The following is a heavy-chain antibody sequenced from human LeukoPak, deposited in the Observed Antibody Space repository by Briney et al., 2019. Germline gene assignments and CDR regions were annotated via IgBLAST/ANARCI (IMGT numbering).Heavy chain of an antibody. V-gene: IGHV3-23*01. CDR1: GFTFSSYA. J-gene: IGHJ1*01. Sequence: PGGSLRLSCAASGFTFSSYAMSWVRQAPGKGLEWVSAISGSGGSTYYADSVKGRFTISRDNSKNTLYLQMNSLRAEDTAVNYCAKDGLGCSSTSCYTGYFQHWGQGTLVTVSS. CDR2: ISGSGGST. D-gene: IGHD2-2*02. CDR3: AKDGLGCSSTSCYTGYFQH.